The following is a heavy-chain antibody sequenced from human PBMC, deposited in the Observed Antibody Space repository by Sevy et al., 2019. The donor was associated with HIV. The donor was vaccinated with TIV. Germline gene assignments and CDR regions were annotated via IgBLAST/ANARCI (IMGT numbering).Heavy chain of an antibody. V-gene: IGHV1-18*01. CDR3: AREGWNELHGMDV. Sequence: ASVKVSCKTSGYTFTSYGIIWVRQAPGQGLEWMGWISGYNGKGNYAQKFQGRLTMTTDTSTNTAYMELRSLRSDDTAVYDCAREGWNELHGMDVWGQGTTVTVSS. D-gene: IGHD1-1*01. J-gene: IGHJ6*02. CDR1: GYTFTSYG. CDR2: ISGYNGKG.